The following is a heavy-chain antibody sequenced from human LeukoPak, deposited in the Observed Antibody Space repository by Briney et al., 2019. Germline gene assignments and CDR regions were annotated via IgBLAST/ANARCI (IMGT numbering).Heavy chain of an antibody. CDR3: ARSRSGMLSGPTYGDY. CDR2: IKQDGSEK. J-gene: IGHJ4*02. Sequence: GGSLRLSCAASGFTFSNYWMSWVRQAPGKGLEWVANIKQDGSEKYYVDSVKGRFTVSRDNAKNSLCLQMNSLRAEDTAVYYCARSRSGMLSGPTYGDYWGQGTLVTVSS. D-gene: IGHD2-8*01. CDR1: GFTFSNYW. V-gene: IGHV3-7*01.